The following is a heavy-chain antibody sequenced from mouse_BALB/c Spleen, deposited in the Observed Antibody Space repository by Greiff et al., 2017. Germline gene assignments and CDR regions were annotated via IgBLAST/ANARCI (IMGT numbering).Heavy chain of an antibody. CDR3: ARGPYDYADGSWFAY. V-gene: IGHV5-6-5*01. Sequence: EVKLVESGGGLVKPGGSLKLSCAASGFTFSSYAMSWVRQTPEKRLEWVASISSGGSTYYPDSVKGRFTISRDNASNILYLQMSSLRSEDTAMYYCARGPYDYADGSWFAYWGQGTLVTVSA. CDR2: ISSGGST. J-gene: IGHJ3*01. CDR1: GFTFSSYA. D-gene: IGHD2-4*01.